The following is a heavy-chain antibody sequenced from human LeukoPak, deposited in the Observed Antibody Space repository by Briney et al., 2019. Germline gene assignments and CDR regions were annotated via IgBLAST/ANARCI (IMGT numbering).Heavy chain of an antibody. CDR2: IYNSGST. J-gene: IGHJ4*02. CDR1: GGSITSGTYS. CDR3: ARVDYDILTGYYQVDY. D-gene: IGHD3-9*01. V-gene: IGHV4-31*11. Sequence: PSQTLSLTCGVSGGSITSGTYSWSWIRQHPGKGLEWIGYIYNSGSTYYNPSLKSRVSISLDTSKNQFSLKLTSVTAADTAVYYCARVDYDILTGYYQVDYWGQGTLVTVSS.